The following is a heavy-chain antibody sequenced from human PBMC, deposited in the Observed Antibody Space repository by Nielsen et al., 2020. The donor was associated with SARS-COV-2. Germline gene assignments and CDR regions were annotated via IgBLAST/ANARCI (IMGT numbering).Heavy chain of an antibody. V-gene: IGHV3-9*01. CDR1: GFTFEDYA. CDR2: INWNSGSI. Sequence: SLKISCAASGFTFEDYAMHWVRQAPGKGLEWVSGINWNSGSIGYADSVKGRFIISRDNAKNSLYLQMNSLRSDDTALYYCGKAYSIGWYWCLDNWGQGTLVTVSS. D-gene: IGHD6-19*01. J-gene: IGHJ4*02. CDR3: GKAYSIGWYWCLDN.